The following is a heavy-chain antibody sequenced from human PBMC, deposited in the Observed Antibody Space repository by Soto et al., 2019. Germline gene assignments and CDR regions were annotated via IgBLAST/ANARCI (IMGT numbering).Heavy chain of an antibody. CDR1: GGSISSGDYY. V-gene: IGHV4-30-4*01. CDR2: IYYSGST. J-gene: IGHJ6*02. CDR3: ARAWNYYYYYGMDV. Sequence: SETLSLTCTVSGGSISSGDYYWSWIRQPPGKGLEWIGYIYYSGSTYYNPSLKSRVTISVDTSKNQFSLKLSSVTAADTAVYYCARAWNYYYYYGMDVWGQGTTVTVS. D-gene: IGHD1-7*01.